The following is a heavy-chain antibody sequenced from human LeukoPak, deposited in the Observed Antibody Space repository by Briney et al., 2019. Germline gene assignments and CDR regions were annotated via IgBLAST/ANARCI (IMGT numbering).Heavy chain of an antibody. D-gene: IGHD6-13*01. CDR2: IYYSGST. CDR1: GGSISSYY. CDR3: ARAPMYSSSWYGWFDP. Sequence: PSETLSLTCAVSGGSISSYYWSWIRQPPGKGLEWIGYIYYSGSTNYNPSLKSRVTISVDTSKNQFSLKLGSVTAADTAVYYCARAPMYSSSWYGWFDPWGQGTLVTVSS. J-gene: IGHJ5*02. V-gene: IGHV4-59*01.